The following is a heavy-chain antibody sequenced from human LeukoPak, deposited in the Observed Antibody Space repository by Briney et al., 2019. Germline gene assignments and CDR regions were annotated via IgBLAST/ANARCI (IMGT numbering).Heavy chain of an antibody. D-gene: IGHD3-10*01. CDR3: ARVTGYGSGTRFDP. J-gene: IGHJ5*02. CDR2: ISSSGSTI. CDR1: GFTFRDYY. V-gene: IGHV3-11*01. Sequence: GGSLRLSCAASGFTFRDYYMSWIRQAPGKGLEGVSYISSSGSTIYYADSVKGRFTISRDNAKNSLYLQMNSLRAEDTAVYYCARVTGYGSGTRFDPWGQGTLVTVSS.